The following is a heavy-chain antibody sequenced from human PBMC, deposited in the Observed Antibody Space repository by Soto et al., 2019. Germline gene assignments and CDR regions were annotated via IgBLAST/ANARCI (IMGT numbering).Heavy chain of an antibody. CDR1: GCSISSGSY. CDR2: IYHGGTT. V-gene: IGHV4-38-2*02. Sequence: SETLCRTCTVSGCSISSGSYWAWIRQPPGKGPEWIASIYHGGTTFYNPSLKSRITISVDTSNNQFSLKLTSVTAADTAVYYCARVHVMVVAGSTFDYWGHGTLVTVSS. D-gene: IGHD6-19*01. J-gene: IGHJ4*01. CDR3: ARVHVMVVAGSTFDY.